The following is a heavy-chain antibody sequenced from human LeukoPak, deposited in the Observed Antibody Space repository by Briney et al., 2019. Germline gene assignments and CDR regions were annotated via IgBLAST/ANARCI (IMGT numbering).Heavy chain of an antibody. CDR1: GGTFSSYA. Sequence: SVKVSCKASGGTFSSYAISWVRQAPGQGLEWMGRTIPIFGTANYAQKFQGRVTITTDESTSTAYMELSSLRSEDTAVYYCARERDIVLMVRYDSSGLPEPYAFDIWGQGTMVTVSS. V-gene: IGHV1-69*05. D-gene: IGHD2-8*01. J-gene: IGHJ3*02. CDR3: ARERDIVLMVRYDSSGLPEPYAFDI. CDR2: TIPIFGTA.